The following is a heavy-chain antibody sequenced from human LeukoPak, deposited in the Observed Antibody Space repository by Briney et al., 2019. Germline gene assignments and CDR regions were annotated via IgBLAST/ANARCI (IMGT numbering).Heavy chain of an antibody. Sequence: PSETLSLTCTVSGGSISSSTYYWGWIRPPPGKGLEWFGNIYYSGSTYYNPSLKSRVTISVDTSKKQFSLKMSSVTAADTAVYYCARTYYYDSSGVQYFQHWGQGTLVTVSS. D-gene: IGHD3-22*01. J-gene: IGHJ1*01. V-gene: IGHV4-39*01. CDR3: ARTYYYDSSGVQYFQH. CDR1: GGSISSSTYY. CDR2: IYYSGST.